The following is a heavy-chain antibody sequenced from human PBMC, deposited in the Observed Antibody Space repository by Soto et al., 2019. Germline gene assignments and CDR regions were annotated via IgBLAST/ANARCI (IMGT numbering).Heavy chain of an antibody. CDR2: ISTHSGST. V-gene: IGHV1-18*01. CDR3: ASGREGVSGSYFDF. J-gene: IGHJ4*02. D-gene: IGHD3-10*01. CDR1: GYTLSRYS. Sequence: ASVKVSCKASGYTLSRYSLTWVRQAPGQGLEWVAWISTHSGSTNYAQNLRGRVTMTVDTSTSTAYLELRSLTSDDTAFYYCASGREGVSGSYFDFWGQGTLVTVSS.